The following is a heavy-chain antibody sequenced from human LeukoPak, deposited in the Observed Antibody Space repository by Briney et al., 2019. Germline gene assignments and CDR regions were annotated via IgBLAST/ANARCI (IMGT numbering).Heavy chain of an antibody. Sequence: GGSLRLSCAASGFTVSSNYMSWVRQAPGKGLEWVSVIYSGGSTYYADSVKGRFTISRDNSKNTLYLQMNSLRAEDTAVYYCARGIPESYGSGSSPFDYWGQGTLVTVSS. CDR1: GFTVSSNY. CDR3: ARGIPESYGSGSSPFDY. CDR2: IYSGGST. D-gene: IGHD3-10*01. V-gene: IGHV3-53*01. J-gene: IGHJ4*02.